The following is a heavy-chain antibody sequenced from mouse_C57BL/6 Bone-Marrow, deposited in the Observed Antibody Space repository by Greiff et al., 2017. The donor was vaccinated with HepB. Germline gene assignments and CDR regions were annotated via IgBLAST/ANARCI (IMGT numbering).Heavy chain of an antibody. J-gene: IGHJ2*01. Sequence: QVQLQQPGAELVKPGASVKLSCKASGYTFTSYWMQWVKQRPGQGLEWIGEIDPSDSYTNYNQKFKGKATLTVDTSSSTAYMQLSSLTSEDSAVYYCAIRMNWDVRTYFDDWGQGTTLTVSS. CDR2: IDPSDSYT. CDR1: GYTFTSYW. CDR3: AIRMNWDVRTYFDD. V-gene: IGHV1-50*01. D-gene: IGHD4-1*01.